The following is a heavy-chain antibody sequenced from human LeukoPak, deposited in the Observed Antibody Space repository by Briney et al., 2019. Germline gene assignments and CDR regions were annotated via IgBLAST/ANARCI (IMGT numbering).Heavy chain of an antibody. D-gene: IGHD7-27*01. CDR2: ISYDGSNK. CDR1: GFTFSSYA. J-gene: IGHJ4*02. CDR3: ARDGLPTGEDFDY. V-gene: IGHV3-30-3*01. Sequence: GGSLRLSCAASGFTFSSYAMHWVRQAPGKRLEWVAVISYDGSNKYYADSVKGRFTISRDNSKNTLYLQMNSLRAEDTAVYYCARDGLPTGEDFDYWGQGTLVTVSS.